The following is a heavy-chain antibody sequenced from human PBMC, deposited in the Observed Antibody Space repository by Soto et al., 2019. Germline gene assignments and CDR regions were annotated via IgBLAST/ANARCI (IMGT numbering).Heavy chain of an antibody. CDR1: GYTFTSYD. CDR2: INAGNGNT. D-gene: IGHD3-10*01. V-gene: IGHV1-3*01. Sequence: ASVKVSCTASGYTFTSYDMHWVRQAPGQRLEWMGWINAGNGNTTYAQKFQGRVTMTRDTSTSTVYMEVSSLRSEDTAVYYCARDKGDPGEFDYWGQGTLVTVSS. J-gene: IGHJ4*02. CDR3: ARDKGDPGEFDY.